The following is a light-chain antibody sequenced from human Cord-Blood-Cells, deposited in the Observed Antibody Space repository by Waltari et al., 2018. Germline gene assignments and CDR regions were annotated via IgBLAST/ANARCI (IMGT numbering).Light chain of an antibody. Sequence: QSALTQPASVSGSPGQSITISCTGTSSDVGGYNYVSWYQQHPGKAPKLMIYDVSKRPSGVSNRFSGSKSGNTASLTISGLQAEDEADYYCAAWDDSLSVWVFGGGTKLTVL. CDR3: AAWDDSLSVWV. J-gene: IGLJ3*02. CDR1: SSDVGGYNY. V-gene: IGLV2-14*01. CDR2: DVS.